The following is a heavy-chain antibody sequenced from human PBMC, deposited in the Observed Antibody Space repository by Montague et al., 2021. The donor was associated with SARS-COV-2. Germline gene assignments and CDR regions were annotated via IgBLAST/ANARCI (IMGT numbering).Heavy chain of an antibody. CDR2: IYYSGST. D-gene: IGHD3-3*01. CDR3: ASDRRFLEWPGLYYYYCMDV. V-gene: IGHV4-59*01. J-gene: IGHJ6*02. Sequence: SETLSLTCTVSGGSISSYYWSWIRQPPGKGLEWIGYIYYSGSTNYNPSLKSRVTISADTSKNQFSLKLSSVTAADTAVYYCASDRRFLEWPGLYYYYCMDVWGRGTTVTVSS. CDR1: GGSISSYY.